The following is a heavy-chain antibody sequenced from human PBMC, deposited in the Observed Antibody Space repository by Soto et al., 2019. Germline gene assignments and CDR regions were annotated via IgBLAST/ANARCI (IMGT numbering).Heavy chain of an antibody. J-gene: IGHJ6*02. Sequence: PGGSLRLSCAASGFTFSSYAMSWVRQAPGKGLEWVSAISGSGGSTYYAVSVKGRFTISRDNSKNTLYLQMNSLRAEDTAVYYCAKRGALERLGGYYYYGMDVWGQGTTVTVSS. V-gene: IGHV3-23*01. CDR2: ISGSGGST. D-gene: IGHD1-1*01. CDR1: GFTFSSYA. CDR3: AKRGALERLGGYYYYGMDV.